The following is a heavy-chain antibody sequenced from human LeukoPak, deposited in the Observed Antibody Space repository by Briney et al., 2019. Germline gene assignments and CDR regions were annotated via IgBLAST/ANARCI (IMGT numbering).Heavy chain of an antibody. V-gene: IGHV4-4*07. D-gene: IGHD6-19*01. Sequence: SETLSLTCTVSGGSITSYYWSWIRQPAGGGLEWIGRIYSSGSTNDNPSLKSRVTMSVDTSKNQFSLKLSSVTAADTAVYHCARVLSSSGAFDYWGQGTLVTVSS. CDR3: ARVLSSSGAFDY. J-gene: IGHJ4*02. CDR1: GGSITSYY. CDR2: IYSSGST.